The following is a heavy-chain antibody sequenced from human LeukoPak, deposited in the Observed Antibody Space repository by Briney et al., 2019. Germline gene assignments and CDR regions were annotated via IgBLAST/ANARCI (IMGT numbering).Heavy chain of an antibody. CDR1: GFTFNTYA. CDR2: ISGSGGST. CDR3: AKEKQTGMYYFDY. D-gene: IGHD3-10*01. J-gene: IGHJ4*02. V-gene: IGHV3-23*01. Sequence: GGSLRLSCAVSGFTFNTYAMTWVRQAPGKGLEWVSIISGSGGSTDYADSVRGRFTISRDNSKNTLYLQMNSLRAEDTAVYYCAKEKQTGMYYFDYRGQGTLVTVSS.